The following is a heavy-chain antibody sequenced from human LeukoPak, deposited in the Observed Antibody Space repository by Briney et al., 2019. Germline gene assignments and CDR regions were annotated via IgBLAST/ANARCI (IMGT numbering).Heavy chain of an antibody. V-gene: IGHV4-31*11. CDR3: ARDITQGGYYTT. CDR1: GGSISSGGYY. J-gene: IGHJ5*02. D-gene: IGHD3-22*01. Sequence: SETLSLTCAVYGGSISSGGYYWSWIRQHPGKGLEWIGYIYYSGSTYYNPSLKSRVTISVDTSKNQFSLKLSSVTAADTAVYYCARDITQGGYYTTWGQGTLVTVSS. CDR2: IYYSGST.